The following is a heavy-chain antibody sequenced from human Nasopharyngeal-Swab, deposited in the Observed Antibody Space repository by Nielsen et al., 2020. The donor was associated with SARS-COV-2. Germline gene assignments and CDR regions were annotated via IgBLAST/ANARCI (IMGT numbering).Heavy chain of an antibody. J-gene: IGHJ5*02. CDR2: IGTAGDT. Sequence: GESLKISCAASGFTFSSCDMHWVRQATGKGLEWVSAIGTAGDTYYPGSVKGRFTISRENAKNSLYLQMNSLRAGDTAVYYCARAGIAVAGTWWFDPWGQGTLVTFSS. V-gene: IGHV3-13*01. D-gene: IGHD6-19*01. CDR1: GFTFSSCD. CDR3: ARAGIAVAGTWWFDP.